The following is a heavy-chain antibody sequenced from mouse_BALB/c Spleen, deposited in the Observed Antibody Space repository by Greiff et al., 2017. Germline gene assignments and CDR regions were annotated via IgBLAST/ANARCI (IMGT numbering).Heavy chain of an antibody. Sequence: VQLQQSGPQLVRPGASVKISCKASGYSFTSYWMHWVKQRPGQGLEWIGMIDPSDSETRLNQKFKDKATLTVDKSSSTAYMQLSSPTSEDSAVYYCARSWGNYIYYAMDYWGQGTSVTVSS. CDR3: ARSWGNYIYYAMDY. D-gene: IGHD2-1*01. V-gene: IGHV1S127*01. CDR1: GYSFTSYW. CDR2: IDPSDSET. J-gene: IGHJ4*01.